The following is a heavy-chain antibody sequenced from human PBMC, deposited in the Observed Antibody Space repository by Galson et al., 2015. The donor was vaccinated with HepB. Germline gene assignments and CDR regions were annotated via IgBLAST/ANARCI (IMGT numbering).Heavy chain of an antibody. V-gene: IGHV1-18*01. CDR2: INANNGNT. CDR3: ARDIGGSSGYYPFDY. Sequence: SVKVSCKASGYTFTSYGISWVRQAPGQGLEWMGWINANNGNTNYAQKVQGRVTMTTDTSTSTAYMELRSLRSDDTAVYYCARDIGGSSGYYPFDYWGQGTLVTVSP. J-gene: IGHJ4*02. D-gene: IGHD3-22*01. CDR1: GYTFTSYG.